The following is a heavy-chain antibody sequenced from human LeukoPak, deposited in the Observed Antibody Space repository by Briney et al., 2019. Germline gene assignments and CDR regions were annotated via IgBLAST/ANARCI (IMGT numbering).Heavy chain of an antibody. CDR2: ISSSSSYI. CDR3: ARDVGDDCDILTGPVYYYGMDV. V-gene: IGHV3-21*01. J-gene: IGHJ6*02. CDR1: GFTFSSYS. Sequence: GGSLRLSCAASGFTFSSYSMNWVRQAPGKGLEWVSSISSSSSYIYYADSVKGRFTISRDNAKNSLYLQMNSLRAEDTAVYYCARDVGDDCDILTGPVYYYGMDVWGQGTTVTVSS. D-gene: IGHD3-9*01.